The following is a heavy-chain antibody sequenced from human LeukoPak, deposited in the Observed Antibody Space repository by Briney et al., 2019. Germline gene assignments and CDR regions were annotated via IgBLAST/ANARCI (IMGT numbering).Heavy chain of an antibody. CDR1: GFTLSSYA. Sequence: GRSLRLSCSASGFTLSSYAMHWVRQAPGRGLEYVSAISSNGGSTYYADSVKGRFTISRDNSKNTLYLQMSSLIAEDTAVYYCVKGRSSKISAAWDYWGQGTLVTVSS. CDR3: VKGRSSKISAAWDY. CDR2: ISSNGGST. D-gene: IGHD6-13*01. V-gene: IGHV3-64D*06. J-gene: IGHJ4*02.